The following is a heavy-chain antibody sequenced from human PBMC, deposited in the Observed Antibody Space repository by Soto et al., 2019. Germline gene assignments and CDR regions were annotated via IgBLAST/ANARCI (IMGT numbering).Heavy chain of an antibody. CDR2: ISGSGDST. CDR1: GFTFSNYA. J-gene: IGHJ4*02. CDR3: AKGTLDHFDY. V-gene: IGHV3-23*01. Sequence: EVQLLESGGGLIQPGGSLRLSCAASGFTFSNYAMTWVRQAPGKGLEWVSVISGSGDSTYYADSVKGRFTLSRDNSDNTLSLKMNSLRVEDTAIYYCAKGTLDHFDYCFLGTMVTVSS. D-gene: IGHD1-1*01.